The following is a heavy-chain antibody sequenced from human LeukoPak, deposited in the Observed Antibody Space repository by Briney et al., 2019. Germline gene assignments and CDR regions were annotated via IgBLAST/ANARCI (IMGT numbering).Heavy chain of an antibody. Sequence: GGSLRLSCAASGFTVSSNYMSWVRQAPGKGLEWVSVIYSGGSTYYADSVKGRFTISRDNSKNTLYLQMNSLRAEDTAVYYCAKGADYYYGSGSPWGQGTLVTVSS. CDR1: GFTVSSNY. V-gene: IGHV3-53*01. J-gene: IGHJ5*02. CDR2: IYSGGST. D-gene: IGHD3-10*01. CDR3: AKGADYYYGSGSP.